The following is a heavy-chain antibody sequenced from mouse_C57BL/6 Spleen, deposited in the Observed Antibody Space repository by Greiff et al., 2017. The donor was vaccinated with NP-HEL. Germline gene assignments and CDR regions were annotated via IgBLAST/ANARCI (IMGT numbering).Heavy chain of an antibody. CDR2: INPNNGGT. Sequence: EVKLQQSGPELVKPGASVKIPCKASGYTFTDYNMDWVKQSHGKSLEWIGDINPNNGGTIYNQKFKGKATLTVDKSSSTAYMELRSLTSEDTAVYYCARSAELDGSRYYAMDYWGQGTSVTVSS. V-gene: IGHV1-18*01. CDR3: ARSAELDGSRYYAMDY. D-gene: IGHD1-1*01. J-gene: IGHJ4*01. CDR1: GYTFTDYN.